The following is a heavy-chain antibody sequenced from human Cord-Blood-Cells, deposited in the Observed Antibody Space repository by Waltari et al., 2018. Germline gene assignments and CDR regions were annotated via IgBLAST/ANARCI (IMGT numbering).Heavy chain of an antibody. Sequence: QVQLQESGPGLVKPSGTLSLTCAVSGGSISSSNWWSWVRQPPGKGLEWIGEIYHSGNTNYNPPLKSRVTISVDKSKSQFSLKLSSVTAADTAVYYCARGSVYSSSSFIFDYWGQGTLVTVSS. V-gene: IGHV4-4*02. J-gene: IGHJ4*02. CDR3: ARGSVYSSSSFIFDY. D-gene: IGHD6-6*01. CDR2: IYHSGNT. CDR1: GGSISSSNW.